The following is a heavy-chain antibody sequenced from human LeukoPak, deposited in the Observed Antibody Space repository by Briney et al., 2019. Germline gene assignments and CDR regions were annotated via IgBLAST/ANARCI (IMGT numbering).Heavy chain of an antibody. CDR2: FDPEDGET. J-gene: IGHJ4*02. D-gene: IGHD4-17*01. Sequence: ASVKVSCKVSGYTLTELSMHWVRQAPGKGLEWMGGFDPEDGETIYAQKFQGRVTMTEDTSTDTAYMELSSLRSEDTAVYYCATGSSDYGGYVWNLGYFDYWGQGTLVIVSS. CDR1: GYTLTELS. CDR3: ATGSSDYGGYVWNLGYFDY. V-gene: IGHV1-24*01.